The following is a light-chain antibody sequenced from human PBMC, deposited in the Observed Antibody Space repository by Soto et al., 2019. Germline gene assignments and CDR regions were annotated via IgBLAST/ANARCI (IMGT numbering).Light chain of an antibody. CDR3: MQATQFPWT. J-gene: IGKJ1*01. V-gene: IGKV2-24*01. CDR2: KSS. Sequence: DIVMTQTPLSSPVTLGQPASISCRSSQSLVHSDGNTSLTWLQQRPGQPPRLLIYKSSNRFSGVPDRFSGSGAGTDFTLKISRVEAEDVGVYYCMQATQFPWTFGQGTKVEIK. CDR1: QSLVHSDGNTS.